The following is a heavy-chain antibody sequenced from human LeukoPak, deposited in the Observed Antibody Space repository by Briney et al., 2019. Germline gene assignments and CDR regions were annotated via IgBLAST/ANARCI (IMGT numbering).Heavy chain of an antibody. D-gene: IGHD3-3*01. J-gene: IGHJ6*03. CDR3: ACRPNYDFWSGSDYYYMDV. V-gene: IGHV4-38-2*02. CDR1: GYSISSGYH. Sequence: SETLSLTCTVSGYSISSGYHWGWIRQPPGKGLEWIGSIHHRGSTYYNPSLESRVTISVDTSKNQFSLKLSSVTAADTAVYYCACRPNYDFWSGSDYYYMDVWGKGTTVTVSS. CDR2: IHHRGST.